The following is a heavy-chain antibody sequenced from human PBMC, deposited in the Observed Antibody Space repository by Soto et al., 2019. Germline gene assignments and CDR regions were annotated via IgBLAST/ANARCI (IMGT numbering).Heavy chain of an antibody. CDR2: LSNTGRRT. D-gene: IGHD1-26*01. Sequence: QPGGSLRLSCVVSVFPFGANAMSWVRQAPGKGLEWVSGLSNTGRRTSYADSVKGRFNISRDNSENTVYLQMNSLRVEGTAVYYCATEMGATQGPFDNWGQGTLVTVSS. CDR1: VFPFGANA. J-gene: IGHJ4*02. CDR3: ATEMGATQGPFDN. V-gene: IGHV3-23*01.